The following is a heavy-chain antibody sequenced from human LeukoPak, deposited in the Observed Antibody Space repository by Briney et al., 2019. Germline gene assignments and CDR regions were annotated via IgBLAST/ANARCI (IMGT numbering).Heavy chain of an antibody. CDR2: IYSGGST. D-gene: IGHD6-13*01. Sequence: PGGSLRLSCAASGFTFSDYYMSWIRQAPGKGLEWVSVIYSGGSTYYADSVKGRFTISRDNSKNTLYLQMNSLRAEDTAVYYCARDLRIAAPGSYYYYGMDVWGQGTTVTVSS. V-gene: IGHV3-53*01. CDR3: ARDLRIAAPGSYYYYGMDV. CDR1: GFTFSDYY. J-gene: IGHJ6*02.